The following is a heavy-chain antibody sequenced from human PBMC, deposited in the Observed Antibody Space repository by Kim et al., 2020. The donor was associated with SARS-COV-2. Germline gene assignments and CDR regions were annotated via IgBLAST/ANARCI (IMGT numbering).Heavy chain of an antibody. J-gene: IGHJ4*02. CDR3: AKDRVGGLALSNFDY. Sequence: GGSLRLSCAASGFTFDDYAMHWVRQAPGKGLEWVSGISWNSGSIGYADSVKGRFTISRDNAKNSLYLQMNSLRAEDTALYYCAKDRVGGLALSNFDYWGQGTLVTVSS. V-gene: IGHV3-9*01. CDR2: ISWNSGSI. CDR1: GFTFDDYA. D-gene: IGHD3-9*01.